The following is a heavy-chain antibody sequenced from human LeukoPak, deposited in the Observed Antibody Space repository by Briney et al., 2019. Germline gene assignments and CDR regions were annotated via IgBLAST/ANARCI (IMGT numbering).Heavy chain of an antibody. D-gene: IGHD1-7*01. CDR1: GGSISSGGYY. Sequence: SETLSLTCTVSGGSISSGGYYWSWIRQHPGKGLERIGYIYYSGSTYYNPSLKSRVTISVDTSKNQFSLKLSSVTAADTAVYYCARDLVETGTTGFYFDYWGQGTLVTVSS. CDR3: ARDLVETGTTGFYFDY. V-gene: IGHV4-31*03. J-gene: IGHJ4*02. CDR2: IYYSGST.